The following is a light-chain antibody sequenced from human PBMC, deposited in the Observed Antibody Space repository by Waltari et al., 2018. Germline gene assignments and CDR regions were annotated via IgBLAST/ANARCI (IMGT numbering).Light chain of an antibody. CDR3: YSFAGRYTLRV. CDR2: DCN. CDR1: SRNHGINNY. Sequence: ALTHPRPVSGPPGQSLTISCPGISRNHGINNYVSWYQQHPGKAPKFMIYDCNKRPSGVPDRFSGSKSGNTASLTISGLQAEDEADYYCYSFAGRYTLRVFGTGTKVTVL. V-gene: IGLV2-11*01. J-gene: IGLJ1*01.